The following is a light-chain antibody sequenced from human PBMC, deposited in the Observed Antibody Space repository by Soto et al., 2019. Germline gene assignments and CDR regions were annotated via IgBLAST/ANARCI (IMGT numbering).Light chain of an antibody. J-gene: IGLJ1*01. CDR2: EVR. V-gene: IGLV2-14*03. Sequence: LTQPASVSGSPGQSITISCTGTSSDVGGYNYVSWYQQHPGKAPKLMIYEVRNRPSGVSNRFSGSKSGNTASLTISGLQAEDEADYYCSSYTTSSTLVFGSGTKVTVL. CDR1: SSDVGGYNY. CDR3: SSYTTSSTLV.